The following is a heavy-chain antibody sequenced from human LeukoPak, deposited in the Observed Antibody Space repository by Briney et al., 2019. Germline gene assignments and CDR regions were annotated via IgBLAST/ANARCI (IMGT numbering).Heavy chain of an antibody. D-gene: IGHD2-15*01. V-gene: IGHV3-23*01. CDR2: ISASGGST. Sequence: GGSLRLSCAASGFTFSSFAMSWGRQAAGKGLEWISVISASGGSTYYADSVKGRFTISRDNSKNTLHLQMNSLRAEDTAVYYCARDELGYCSGGSCYSGYYYYYGMDVWGQGTTVTVSS. CDR3: ARDELGYCSGGSCYSGYYYYYGMDV. J-gene: IGHJ6*02. CDR1: GFTFSSFA.